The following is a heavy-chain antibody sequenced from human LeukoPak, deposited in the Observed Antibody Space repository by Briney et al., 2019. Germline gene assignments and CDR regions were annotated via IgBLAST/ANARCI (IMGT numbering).Heavy chain of an antibody. CDR1: VGTFSSYA. V-gene: IGHV1-69*13. CDR3: ARGEVTDYYYGMDV. CDR2: IIPIFGTA. D-gene: IGHD2-21*02. J-gene: IGHJ6*04. Sequence: ASVKVSCKASVGTFSSYAISWVRQAPGQGLEWMGGIIPIFGTANYAQKFQGRVTITADESTSTAYMELSSLRSEDTAVYYCARGEVTDYYYGMDVWGKGTTVTVSS.